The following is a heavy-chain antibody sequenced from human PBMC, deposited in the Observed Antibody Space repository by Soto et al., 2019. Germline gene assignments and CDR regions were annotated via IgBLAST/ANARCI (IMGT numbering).Heavy chain of an antibody. Sequence: PSETLSLTCAIYDGSFSVYYWIWIRQSPGEGLEWIGEINHSGSTNYNPSLKSRVTMSMDTSKNQFSLRLNSLTAADTAVYYCARVKATLYRHYYFDYWGQGTPVTVSS. CDR1: DGSFSVYY. V-gene: IGHV4-34*01. CDR2: INHSGST. D-gene: IGHD5-12*01. CDR3: ARVKATLYRHYYFDY. J-gene: IGHJ4*02.